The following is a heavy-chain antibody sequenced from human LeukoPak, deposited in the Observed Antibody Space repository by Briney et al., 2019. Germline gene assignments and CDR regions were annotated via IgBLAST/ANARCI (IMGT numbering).Heavy chain of an antibody. CDR3: ARGGIMVRGVYY. J-gene: IGHJ4*02. V-gene: IGHV3-74*01. Sequence: GGSLRLSCAASGLTFSNYWMHWVRQAPGKGLGWVSRINSDGISTSYADSVKGRFTVSRDNAKNTLYLQMNSLRAEDTAVYYCARGGIMVRGVYYWGQGTLVTVSS. D-gene: IGHD3-10*01. CDR1: GLTFSNYW. CDR2: INSDGIST.